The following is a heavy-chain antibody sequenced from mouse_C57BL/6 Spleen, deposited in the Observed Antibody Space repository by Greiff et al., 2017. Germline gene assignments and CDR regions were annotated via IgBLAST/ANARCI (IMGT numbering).Heavy chain of an antibody. Sequence: QVQLKESGPELVKPGASVKISCKASGYAFSSSWMNWVKQRPGKGLEWIGRIYPGDGDTNYNGKFKGKATLTADKSSRTAYMQLSSLTSEDSAVYFCASEGMITTVVAENAMDYWGQGTSVTVSS. CDR2: IYPGDGDT. V-gene: IGHV1-82*01. D-gene: IGHD1-1*01. J-gene: IGHJ4*01. CDR1: GYAFSSSW. CDR3: ASEGMITTVVAENAMDY.